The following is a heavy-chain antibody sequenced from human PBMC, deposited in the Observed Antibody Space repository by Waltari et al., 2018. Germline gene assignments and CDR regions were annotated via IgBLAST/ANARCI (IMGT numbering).Heavy chain of an antibody. CDR2: IYYSGST. CDR3: AREDGYKEWFDP. V-gene: IGHV4-59*11. D-gene: IGHD5-12*01. CDR1: GGSISSHY. J-gene: IGHJ5*02. Sequence: QVQLQESGPGLVKPSETLSLTCTVSGGSISSHYWCWIRQPPGKGLEWIGYIYYSGSTNYNPSLKSRVTISVDTSKNQFSLKLSSVTAADTAVYYCAREDGYKEWFDPWGQGTLVTVSS.